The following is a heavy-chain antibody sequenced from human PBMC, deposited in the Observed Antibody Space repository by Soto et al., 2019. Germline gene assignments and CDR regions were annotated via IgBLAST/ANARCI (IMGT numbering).Heavy chain of an antibody. J-gene: IGHJ6*02. V-gene: IGHV3-23*01. Sequence: EVQLLESGGGLVQPGGSLRLSCVASGFPFSSYAMSWVRQTPGRGLECVSSISSGSNTYYTDSVRGRFTISRDNSKNSLYLQMSSLRADDTALYYCAKASATGKSDDMDVCGQGTTVSVSS. CDR1: GFPFSSYA. D-gene: IGHD7-27*01. CDR2: ISSGSNT. CDR3: AKASATGKSDDMDV.